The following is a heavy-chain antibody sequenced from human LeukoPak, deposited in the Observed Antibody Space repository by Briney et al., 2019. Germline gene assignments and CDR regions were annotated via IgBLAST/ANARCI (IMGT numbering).Heavy chain of an antibody. CDR3: ASGPDSSGYSYYYYGMDV. D-gene: IGHD3-22*01. CDR1: GFTFSSYG. V-gene: IGHV3-30*03. J-gene: IGHJ6*02. CDR2: ISYDGSNK. Sequence: GGSLRLSCAASGFTFSSYGMHWVRQAPGKGLEWVAVISYDGSNKYYADSVKGRFTISRHNSKNTLYLQMNSLRAEDTAVYYCASGPDSSGYSYYYYGMDVWGQGTTVTVSS.